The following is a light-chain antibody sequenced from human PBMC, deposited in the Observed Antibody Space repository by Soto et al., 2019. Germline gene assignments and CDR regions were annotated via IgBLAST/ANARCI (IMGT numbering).Light chain of an antibody. J-gene: IGKJ2*01. CDR2: DAS. Sequence: DIQMTQSPSTLSASVGDRVTITCRASQSISSWLAWYQQKPGKAPKLLIYDASSLESGVPSRFSGSGSGTEFTLTISSLQPDDFATYYCQPYNSYDTFGQGTKLEIK. V-gene: IGKV1-5*01. CDR3: QPYNSYDT. CDR1: QSISSW.